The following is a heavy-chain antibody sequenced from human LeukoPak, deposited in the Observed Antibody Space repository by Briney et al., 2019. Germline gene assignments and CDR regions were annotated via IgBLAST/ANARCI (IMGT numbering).Heavy chain of an antibody. CDR1: GFTFSSYA. CDR2: IGGSGGTSGDST. CDR3: AKHRSGIAASGSNY. J-gene: IGHJ4*02. V-gene: IGHV3-23*01. D-gene: IGHD6-13*01. Sequence: GGSLRLSCAASGFTFSSYAMSWVRQAPGKGLEWVSVSVIGGSGGTSGDSTYYADSVKGRFTISRDDSNNTLYLQMNNLRVEDTAVYYCAKHRSGIAASGSNYWSQGTLVSVSS.